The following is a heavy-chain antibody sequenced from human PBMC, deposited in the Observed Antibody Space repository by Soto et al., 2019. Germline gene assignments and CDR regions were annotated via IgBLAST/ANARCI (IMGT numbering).Heavy chain of an antibody. CDR2: TYYRSKWYY. CDR3: KRAPMYYDKDHGMDV. Sequence: SQTLSLTCVSSGDSVNSNTGAWNWIRQSPSRGLEWLGRTYYRSKWYYNYASSVRGRIRVTPDTSKNQFSLQLTSVSPEDTAVYYCKRAPMYYDKDHGMDVWGRGTKVTVYS. D-gene: IGHD3-16*01. J-gene: IGHJ6*02. CDR1: GDSVNSNTGA. V-gene: IGHV6-1*01.